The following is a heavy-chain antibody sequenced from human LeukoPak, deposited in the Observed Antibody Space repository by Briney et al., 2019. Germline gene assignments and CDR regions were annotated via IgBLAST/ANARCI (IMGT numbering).Heavy chain of an antibody. CDR1: GPTFSTYA. CDR2: ISDDGRHN. D-gene: IGHD3-9*01. CDR3: ASYVLRYFDWLLKPYAFDI. V-gene: IGHV3-30*14. J-gene: IGHJ3*02. Sequence: GGSLRLSCAASGPTFSTYAMNWVRQAPGKGLEWVAVISDDGRHNYYADSVKGRFTISRDNSKNTLYLQMNSLRAEDTAVYYCASYVLRYFDWLLKPYAFDIWGQGTMVTVSS.